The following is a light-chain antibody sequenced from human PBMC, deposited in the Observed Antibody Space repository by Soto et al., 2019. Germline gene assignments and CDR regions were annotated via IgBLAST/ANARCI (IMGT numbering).Light chain of an antibody. CDR3: SSYTSSSTQV. CDR2: EVS. J-gene: IGLJ1*01. CDR1: SSDVGGYNY. Sequence: QSALTQPASVSGSPGQSITISCTGTSSDVGGYNYVSWYQQHPGKAPKLMIYEVSNRPSGVSNRFSGSKSDNMASLTISGLQAEDEADYYCSSYTSSSTQVFGTGTKLTVL. V-gene: IGLV2-14*01.